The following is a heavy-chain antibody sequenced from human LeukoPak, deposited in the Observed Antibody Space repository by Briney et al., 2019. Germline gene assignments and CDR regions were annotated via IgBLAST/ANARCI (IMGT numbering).Heavy chain of an antibody. CDR3: ARDLYDYGDYVD. Sequence: ASVKVSCKASGYTFTSYGISWVRQAPGQGLEWMGWISAYNGNTNYAQTLQGRITMTTDTSTSTAYMELRSLRSDDTAVYYCARDLYDYGDYVDWGQGTLVTVSS. D-gene: IGHD4-17*01. CDR1: GYTFTSYG. J-gene: IGHJ4*02. CDR2: ISAYNGNT. V-gene: IGHV1-18*01.